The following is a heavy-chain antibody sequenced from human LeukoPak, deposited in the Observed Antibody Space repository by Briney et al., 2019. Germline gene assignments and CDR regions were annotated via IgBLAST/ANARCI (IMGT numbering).Heavy chain of an antibody. J-gene: IGHJ5*02. CDR1: GGSFSGYY. CDR2: INHSGST. V-gene: IGHV4-34*01. CDR3: ARGDRGYYGSSWFDP. Sequence: SETLSLTCAVYGGSFSGYYWSWIRQPPGKGLEWIGEINHSGSTNYNPSLKSRVTISVDTSKNQFSLKPSSVTAADTAVYYCARGDRGYYGSSWFDPWGQGTLVTVSS. D-gene: IGHD3-10*01.